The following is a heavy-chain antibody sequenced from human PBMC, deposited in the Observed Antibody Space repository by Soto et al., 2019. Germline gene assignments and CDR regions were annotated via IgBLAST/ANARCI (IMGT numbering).Heavy chain of an antibody. D-gene: IGHD6-13*01. CDR1: GYTFTSYG. V-gene: IGHV1-18*01. CDR3: ARSLWKQLDPDDAFDI. J-gene: IGHJ3*02. Sequence: QVQLVQSGAEVKKPGASVKVSCKASGYTFTSYGISWVRQAPGQGLEWMGWISAYNGNTNYAQKLQGRVTMTTDTATSTAYMELRSLRSDDTAVYYCARSLWKQLDPDDAFDIWGQGTMVTVSS. CDR2: ISAYNGNT.